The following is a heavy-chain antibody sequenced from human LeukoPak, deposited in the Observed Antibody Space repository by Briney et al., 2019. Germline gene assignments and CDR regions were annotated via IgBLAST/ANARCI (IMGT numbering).Heavy chain of an antibody. CDR1: GFTFSSYG. J-gene: IGHJ4*02. D-gene: IGHD4-23*01. Sequence: GGSLRLSCEASGFTFSSYGMHWVRQAPGKGLEWVAVIWYDGSNKYYADSVKGRFTISRDNSKNTLYLQMNSLRAEDTAVYYCASRGTTVVTGANFDYWGQGTLVTVSS. CDR2: IWYDGSNK. V-gene: IGHV3-33*08. CDR3: ASRGTTVVTGANFDY.